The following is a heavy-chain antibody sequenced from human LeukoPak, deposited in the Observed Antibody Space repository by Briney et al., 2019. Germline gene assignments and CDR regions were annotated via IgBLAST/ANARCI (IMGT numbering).Heavy chain of an antibody. Sequence: SETLSLTCTVSGGSISSSSYYWGWIRQPPGKGLEWIGSIYYSGSTYYNPSLKSRVTISVDTSKNQFSLKLSSVTAADTAVYYCARSGLQLDYDAFHIWGQGTMVTVSS. CDR3: ARSGLQLDYDAFHI. J-gene: IGHJ3*02. V-gene: IGHV4-39*07. CDR2: IYYSGST. CDR1: GGSISSSSYY. D-gene: IGHD6-13*01.